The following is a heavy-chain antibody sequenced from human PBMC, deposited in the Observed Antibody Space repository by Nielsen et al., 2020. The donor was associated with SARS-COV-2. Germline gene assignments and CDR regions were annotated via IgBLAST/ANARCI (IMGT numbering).Heavy chain of an antibody. CDR1: GFTFNIYA. J-gene: IGHJ3*02. CDR2: TSASGAST. V-gene: IGHV3-23*01. CDR3: AKADVVRVDAYDI. Sequence: GGSLRLSCAASGFTFNIYAMAWVRRAPGRGLEWVSGTSASGASTYYADSVKGRFSISRDNSRNTLYLQMNSLRVEYTAIYFCAKADVVRVDAYDIWGQGTVVTVSS. D-gene: IGHD3-10*01.